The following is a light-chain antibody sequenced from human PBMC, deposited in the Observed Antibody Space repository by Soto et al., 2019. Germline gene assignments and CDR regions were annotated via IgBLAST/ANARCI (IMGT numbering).Light chain of an antibody. V-gene: IGKV1-5*01. J-gene: IGKJ1*01. CDR2: DAS. Sequence: DIQMTQSPSTLSASVGDRVTITCRASQSISSWLAWYQQKPGKAPKLLIYDASSLESGVPSRFSGSGSGTEFTLTISSLQPDDFATYYCQPQGFGQGTKVEIK. CDR1: QSISSW. CDR3: QPQG.